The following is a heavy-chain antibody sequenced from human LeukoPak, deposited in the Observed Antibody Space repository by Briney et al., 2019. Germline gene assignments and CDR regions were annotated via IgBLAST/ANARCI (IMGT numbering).Heavy chain of an antibody. Sequence: SETLSLTCTVSGGSISTYCWSWIRQPPGKGLEWIGYIYYTGSTSYNPSLKSRVTMSLDASKNQFSLELNSVTPADTAVYYCARGGNYWPQWWFDPWGRGTLVSVSS. CDR2: IYYTGST. CDR1: GGSISTYC. V-gene: IGHV4-59*01. D-gene: IGHD1-26*01. CDR3: ARGGNYWPQWWFDP. J-gene: IGHJ5*02.